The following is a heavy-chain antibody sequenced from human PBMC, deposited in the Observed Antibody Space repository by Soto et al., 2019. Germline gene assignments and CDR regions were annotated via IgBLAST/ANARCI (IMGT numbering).Heavy chain of an antibody. J-gene: IGHJ5*02. CDR2: VSGSGGTT. V-gene: IGHV3-23*01. CDR1: GFTFSSSA. D-gene: IGHD6-19*01. CDR3: SRCTVDTIVTSGWCHYVDP. Sequence: EVQLLESGGGLVQPGGSLRLSCAASGFTFSSSAMSWVRQAPGKGLEWVSDVSGSGGTTYYADSVRGRFTISRDNSKNTMYLQMNSLRAEDTAIYFCSRCTVDTIVTSGWCHYVDPWGQGTLVTVSS.